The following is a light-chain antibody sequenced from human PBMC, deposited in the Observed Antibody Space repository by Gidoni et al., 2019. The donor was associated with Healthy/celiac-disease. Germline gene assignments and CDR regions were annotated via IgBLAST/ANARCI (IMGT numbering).Light chain of an antibody. CDR2: ASS. Sequence: AIQMTQSPSSLSASVGDRVTITCRASQGIRNDLGWYQQKPGKAPKLLSYASSSLQSGVPSRFSGSGSGTDFTLTISSLQPEDFATYYCLQDYNYPRTFGQGTKVEIK. CDR1: QGIRND. CDR3: LQDYNYPRT. V-gene: IGKV1-6*01. J-gene: IGKJ1*01.